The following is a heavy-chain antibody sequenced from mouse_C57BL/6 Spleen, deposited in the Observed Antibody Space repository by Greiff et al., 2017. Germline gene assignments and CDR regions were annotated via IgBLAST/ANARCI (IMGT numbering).Heavy chain of an antibody. V-gene: IGHV2-4*01. CDR1: GFSLTSYG. J-gene: IGHJ4*01. D-gene: IGHD1-1*01. CDR2: IWSGGST. CDR3: AKNLGVARAMDY. Sequence: VKLVESGPGLVQPSQSLSITCTVSGFSLTSYGVHWVRQPPGKGLEWLGVIWSGGSTDYNAAFISRLSISKDNSKSQVFFKMNSLQADDTAIYYCAKNLGVARAMDYWGQGTSVTVSS.